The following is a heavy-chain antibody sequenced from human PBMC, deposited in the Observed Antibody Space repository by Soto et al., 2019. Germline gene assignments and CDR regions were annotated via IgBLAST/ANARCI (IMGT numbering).Heavy chain of an antibody. CDR1: GFTCNSNA. CDR2: ISYDGRVQ. V-gene: IGHV3-30*04. J-gene: IGHJ4*02. D-gene: IGHD1-1*01. Sequence: QEQLVESGGDVVQPGRSLRLARAASGFTCNSNAMHWVRQAPAKGLERVAVISYDGRVQQYTDSVKGRFTISRDDSKNILYLQMNSMKDVDTAMYYCARDTTQGAPAYLDCWGPGTLV. CDR3: ARDTTQGAPAYLDC.